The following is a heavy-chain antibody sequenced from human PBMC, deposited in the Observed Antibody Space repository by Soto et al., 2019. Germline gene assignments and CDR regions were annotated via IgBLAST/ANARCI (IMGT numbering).Heavy chain of an antibody. V-gene: IGHV1-46*01. CDR2: INPSGGST. J-gene: IGHJ5*02. Sequence: PSVKVSCKASGYTFTSYYMHWVRQAPGQGLEWMGIINPSGGSTSYAQKFQGRVTMTRDTSTSTVYMELSSLRSEDTAVYYCARAPRGYNWFDPWGQGTLVTVSS. D-gene: IGHD3-10*01. CDR3: ARAPRGYNWFDP. CDR1: GYTFTSYY.